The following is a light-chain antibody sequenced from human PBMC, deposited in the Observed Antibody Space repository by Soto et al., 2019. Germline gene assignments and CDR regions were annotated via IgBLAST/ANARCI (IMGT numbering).Light chain of an antibody. V-gene: IGKV1-5*03. J-gene: IGKJ5*01. CDR2: KAS. CDR3: QQYESYSVT. Sequence: DIQMTQSPSTLSASVGDRVTITCRASQSISSGLAWYQQKPGKAPNLLIYKASSLESGVPSRFSGSGSGTEFTLTISSLQPDDFATYYCQQYESYSVTFGQGTRLEIK. CDR1: QSISSG.